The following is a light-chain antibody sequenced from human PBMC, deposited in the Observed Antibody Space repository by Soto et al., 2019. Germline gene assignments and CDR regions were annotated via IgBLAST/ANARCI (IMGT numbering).Light chain of an antibody. J-gene: IGKJ1*01. Sequence: DIQMTQSPSTLSASVGDRVTITCRASQSISRWLAWYQQKPGKAPQVLIWDASSLQRGVPSRFSGSGYGTEFTLTISSLQPDDFATYFCQQYNDYSTWTFGQGTKVEIK. V-gene: IGKV1-5*01. CDR1: QSISRW. CDR3: QQYNDYSTWT. CDR2: DAS.